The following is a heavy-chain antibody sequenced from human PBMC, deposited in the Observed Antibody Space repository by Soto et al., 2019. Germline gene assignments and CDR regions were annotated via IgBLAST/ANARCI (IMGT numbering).Heavy chain of an antibody. D-gene: IGHD6-19*01. J-gene: IGHJ5*02. CDR3: ARLRSSGAGDDP. CDR1: GYTFTGYY. CDR2: LNPNSGGT. V-gene: IGHV1-2*02. Sequence: ASVKVSCKASGYTFTGYYMHWVRPAPGQGLEWMGWLNPNSGGTNYAQKFQGRVTMTRDTSISTAYMELSRLRSDDTAVYYCARLRSSGAGDDPWGQGTLVTVSS.